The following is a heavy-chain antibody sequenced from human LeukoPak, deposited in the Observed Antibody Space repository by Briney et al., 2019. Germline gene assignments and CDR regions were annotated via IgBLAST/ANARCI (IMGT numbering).Heavy chain of an antibody. CDR3: ARIHDSSGYYYAPTYYFDY. V-gene: IGHV2-70*11. CDR1: GFSLSTSGMC. J-gene: IGHJ4*02. Sequence: SGPTLVNPTQTLTLTCTFSGFSLSTSGMCVSWIRQPPGKALEWLARIDWDDDKYYSTSLRTRLTISKDTSKNQVVLTMTNMDPVDTATYYCARIHDSSGYYYAPTYYFDYWGQGTLVTVSS. D-gene: IGHD3-22*01. CDR2: IDWDDDK.